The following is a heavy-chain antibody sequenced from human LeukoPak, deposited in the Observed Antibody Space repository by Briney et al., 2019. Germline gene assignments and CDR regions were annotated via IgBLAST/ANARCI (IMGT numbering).Heavy chain of an antibody. D-gene: IGHD3-22*01. Sequence: PSETLSLTCTVSGGSISSSSYYWGWIRQPPGKGLEWIGTIYYSGSTYYNPSLKSRVTISVDTSKNQFSLKLSSVTAADTAVYYCARRLGYYDSSGYYPGGAFEIWGQGTMVTVSS. V-gene: IGHV4-39*01. CDR1: GGSISSSSYY. J-gene: IGHJ3*02. CDR3: ARRLGYYDSSGYYPGGAFEI. CDR2: IYYSGST.